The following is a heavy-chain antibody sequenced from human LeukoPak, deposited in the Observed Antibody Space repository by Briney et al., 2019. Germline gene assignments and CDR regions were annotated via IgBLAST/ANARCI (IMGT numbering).Heavy chain of an antibody. Sequence: PGGSLRLSCAASGFTFSNCGMHWVRQAPGKGLEWVAFIRYDGSVKYYADSVKGRFTISRDNSKSTLYLQMNSLRTEDTAVYSCAKVESGSGGTPAPWGQETLVTVSP. J-gene: IGHJ5*02. CDR3: AKVESGSGGTPAP. CDR1: GFTFSNCG. D-gene: IGHD1-14*01. CDR2: IRYDGSVK. V-gene: IGHV3-30*02.